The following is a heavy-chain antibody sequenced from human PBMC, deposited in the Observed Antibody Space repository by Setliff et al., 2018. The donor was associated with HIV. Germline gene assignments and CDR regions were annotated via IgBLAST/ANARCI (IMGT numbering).Heavy chain of an antibody. Sequence: GESLKISCKASGYSFHNHWIGWVRQMPGKGLEWMGVIYPDDSDARYSSSFEGKVTISADKSISTAYLQWSSLEASDTAMYYCARQPINCNGDTYSHPAPYYFDTWGQGTLVTVSS. CDR3: ARQPINCNGDTYSHPAPYYFDT. CDR1: GYSFHNHW. D-gene: IGHD2-21*01. J-gene: IGHJ4*01. CDR2: IYPDDSDA. V-gene: IGHV5-51*01.